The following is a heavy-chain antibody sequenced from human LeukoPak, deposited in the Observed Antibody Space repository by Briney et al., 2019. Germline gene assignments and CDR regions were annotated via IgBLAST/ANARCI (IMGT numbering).Heavy chain of an antibody. V-gene: IGHV1-69*06. J-gene: IGHJ4*02. Sequence: SVKVSCKASGGTFSSYAISWVRQAPGQGLEWMGGIIPIFGTANYAQKFQGRVTITADKSTSTAYMELSSLRSEDTAVYYCARSNSGYYYDSSGPFDYWGQGTLVTVSS. CDR1: GGTFSSYA. CDR2: IIPIFGTA. CDR3: ARSNSGYYYDSSGPFDY. D-gene: IGHD3-22*01.